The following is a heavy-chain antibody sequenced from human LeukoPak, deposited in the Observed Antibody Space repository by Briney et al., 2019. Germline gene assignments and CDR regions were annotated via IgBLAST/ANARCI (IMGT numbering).Heavy chain of an antibody. D-gene: IGHD3-10*01. CDR2: IIWSGGST. CDR1: GFTFSSFG. V-gene: IGHV3-20*04. J-gene: IGHJ4*02. Sequence: GGSLRLSCAASGFTFSSFGMSWVRQAPGKGLEWVSGIIWSGGSTGYADSVKGRFTIPRDNAKNSLYLQMNSLRAEDTALYYCARDDYGSGSWNDYWGQGTLVTVSS. CDR3: ARDDYGSGSWNDY.